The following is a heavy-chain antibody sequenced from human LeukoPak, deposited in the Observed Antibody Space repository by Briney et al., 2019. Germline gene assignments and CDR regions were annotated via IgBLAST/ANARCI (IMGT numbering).Heavy chain of an antibody. V-gene: IGHV3-23*01. CDR2: IGGSGTRT. Sequence: PRGSLRLSCAASGFTFSSYGMSWVRQAPGKGLEWVSGIGGSGTRTYYADSVKGRFTISRDNSKNTLYLQMNSLRDEDTAVYYCAKDSHWILFDDWGQGTLVTVSS. CDR3: AKDSHWILFDD. CDR1: GFTFSSYG. D-gene: IGHD2-2*03. J-gene: IGHJ4*02.